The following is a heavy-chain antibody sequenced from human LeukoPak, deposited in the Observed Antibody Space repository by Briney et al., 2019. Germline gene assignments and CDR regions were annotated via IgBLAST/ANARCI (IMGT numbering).Heavy chain of an antibody. V-gene: IGHV1-2*02. CDR1: GYTFTAY. D-gene: IGHD2-2*01. CDR3: AKARGLYCSSTSCYDCDV. CDR2: INPNSGGT. Sequence: ASVKVSCKASGYTFTAYIHWVRQAPGQGLEGMGWINPNSGGTNYAQKFQGRGTLTRDTSITTAYMELNRLRSDDTAVYYCAKARGLYCSSTSCYDCDVWGKGTTVTVSS. J-gene: IGHJ6*04.